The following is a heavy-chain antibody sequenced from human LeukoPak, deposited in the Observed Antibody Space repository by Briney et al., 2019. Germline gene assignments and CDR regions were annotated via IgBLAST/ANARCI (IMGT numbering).Heavy chain of an antibody. D-gene: IGHD2-2*02. Sequence: ASVKVSCKASGYTFTSYYMHWVRQAPGQGLEWMGIINPSGGSTSCAQKFQGRVTMTRDTSTSTVYMELSSLRSEDTAVYYCARDLIVVVPAAIPGYAFDIWGQGTMVTVSS. CDR3: ARDLIVVVPAAIPGYAFDI. V-gene: IGHV1-46*01. J-gene: IGHJ3*02. CDR2: INPSGGST. CDR1: GYTFTSYY.